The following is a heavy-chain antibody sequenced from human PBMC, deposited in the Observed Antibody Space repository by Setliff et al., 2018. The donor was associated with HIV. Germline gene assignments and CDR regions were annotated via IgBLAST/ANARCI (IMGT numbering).Heavy chain of an antibody. V-gene: IGHV4-31*03. CDR2: MYYSGST. Sequence: PSETLSLTCTVSGGSISSGGYYWNWIRQLPGKGLEWIGNMYYSGSTSYNPSLKSRLTISVDTSKNQFSLKLTSVTAADTAVYYCARDPADIRTFDYWGQGTLVTVSS. CDR3: ARDPADIRTFDY. CDR1: GGSISSGGYY. J-gene: IGHJ4*02. D-gene: IGHD3-9*01.